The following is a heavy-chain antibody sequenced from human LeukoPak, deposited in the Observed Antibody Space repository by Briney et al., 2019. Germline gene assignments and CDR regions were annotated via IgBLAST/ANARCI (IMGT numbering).Heavy chain of an antibody. CDR2: IYYSGST. V-gene: IGHV4-39*07. Sequence: SETLSLTCTVSGGSISSSSYYWGWIRQPPGKGLEWIGSIYYSGSTYYNPSLKSRVTISVDTSKNQFSLKLSSVTAADTAVYYCASRAEGYYDILTEYIDYWGQGTLVTVSS. J-gene: IGHJ4*02. CDR1: GGSISSSSYY. D-gene: IGHD3-9*01. CDR3: ASRAEGYYDILTEYIDY.